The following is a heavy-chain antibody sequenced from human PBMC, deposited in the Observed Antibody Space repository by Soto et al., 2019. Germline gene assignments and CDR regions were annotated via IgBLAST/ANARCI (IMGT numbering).Heavy chain of an antibody. J-gene: IGHJ6*03. D-gene: IGHD3-3*02. V-gene: IGHV3-74*01. CDR1: EFTFSNHW. CDR3: VRVGRLAYYMDV. CDR2: LNSGGSTT. Sequence: EVQLVESGGGLVQPGGSLRLSCAASEFTFSNHWMHWVRQAPGEGLVWVSRLNSGGSTTNYADSVKGRFTISRDNAKNTLYLQMNSLRAEDTAVYYCVRVGRLAYYMDVWGKGATVTVSS.